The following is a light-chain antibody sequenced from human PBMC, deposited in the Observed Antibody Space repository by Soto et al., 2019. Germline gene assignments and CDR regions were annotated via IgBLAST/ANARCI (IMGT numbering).Light chain of an antibody. Sequence: QSALTQPASVSGSPGQSITISCTGTSSDVGSYNLVSWYQQLPGKAPKLMIYEGTKRPSGVSNRFSASKSGNTASLTISGLQAEDEADYYCCSYAGSSTLIFGGGTKVTVL. V-gene: IGLV2-23*01. CDR2: EGT. CDR3: CSYAGSSTLI. J-gene: IGLJ2*01. CDR1: SSDVGSYNL.